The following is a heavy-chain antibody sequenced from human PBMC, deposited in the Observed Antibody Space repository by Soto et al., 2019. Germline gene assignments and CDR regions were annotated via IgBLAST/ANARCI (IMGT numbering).Heavy chain of an antibody. CDR2: IYHSGST. V-gene: IGHV4-4*02. CDR3: AREVTQVAGTFGWFDP. Sequence: SETLSLTCAVSSGSISSSNWWSWVRQPPGKGLEWIGEIYHSGSTNYNPSLKSRVTISVDKSKNQFSLKLSSVTAADTAVYYCAREVTQVAGTFGWFDPWGQGTLVTVSS. J-gene: IGHJ5*02. CDR1: SGSISSSNW. D-gene: IGHD6-19*01.